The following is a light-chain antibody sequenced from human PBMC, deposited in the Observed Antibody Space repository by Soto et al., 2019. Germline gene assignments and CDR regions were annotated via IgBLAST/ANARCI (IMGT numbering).Light chain of an antibody. V-gene: IGLV4-69*02. CDR2: INSDGSH. CDR1: SGHSSNA. Sequence: QLVLTQSPSASASLGASVKLTCTLSSGHSSNAIAWHQQQPEKGPRYLMKINSDGSHSKGDGIPDRFSGSRSGAERYLTISSLQSEDEADYYCQTWDTGIQVFGGGTKLTVL. CDR3: QTWDTGIQV. J-gene: IGLJ3*02.